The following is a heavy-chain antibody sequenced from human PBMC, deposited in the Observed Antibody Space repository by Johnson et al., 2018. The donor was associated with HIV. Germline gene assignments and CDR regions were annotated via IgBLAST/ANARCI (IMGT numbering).Heavy chain of an antibody. CDR3: AKWMCLSIGELSDAFRF. CDR1: GFSFDDYA. V-gene: IGHV3-9*01. CDR2: ISWNSGSI. J-gene: IGHJ3*01. Sequence: VLLVESGGGLVQPCRSLRLSCAASGFSFDDYAMHWVRQPPGKGLEWVSGISWNSGSIGYADAVQGRFTISRDNSKNTLNLQMNSRRPNDTAVYYCAKWMCLSIGELSDAFRFWCLGTVVTDSS. D-gene: IGHD3-10*01.